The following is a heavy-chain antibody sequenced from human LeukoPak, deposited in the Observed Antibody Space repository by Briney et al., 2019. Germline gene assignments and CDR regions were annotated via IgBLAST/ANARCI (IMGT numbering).Heavy chain of an antibody. CDR2: ISYDGSNK. J-gene: IGHJ4*02. D-gene: IGHD5-12*01. Sequence: GRSLRLSCAASGFTFSSYAMHWVRQAPGKGLEWVAVISYDGSNKYYADSVKGRFTISRDNSKSTLYLQMNSLRAEDTAVYYCARSYDGNFDYWGQGTLVTVSS. V-gene: IGHV3-30-3*01. CDR1: GFTFSSYA. CDR3: ARSYDGNFDY.